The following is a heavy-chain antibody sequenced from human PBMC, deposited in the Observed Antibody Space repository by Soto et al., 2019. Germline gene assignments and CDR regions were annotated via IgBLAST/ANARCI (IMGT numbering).Heavy chain of an antibody. CDR3: ARSIRGSRRFNGMDV. CDR2: IERDDDDK. V-gene: IGHV2-70*13. J-gene: IGHJ6*02. D-gene: IGHD1-20*01. Sequence: GSGPTLVNPTETLTLTCTFSGFSLTSPGMCVSWIRQPPGKALEWLALIERDDDDKYYSTSLKTRLTISKDTRKNQVVLTMVNMDPADTGTYYCARSIRGSRRFNGMDVWGQGTTVTVSS. CDR1: GFSLTSPGMC.